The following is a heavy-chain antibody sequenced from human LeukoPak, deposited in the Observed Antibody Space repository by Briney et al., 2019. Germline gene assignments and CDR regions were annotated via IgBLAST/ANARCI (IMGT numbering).Heavy chain of an antibody. CDR1: GFIFGNYW. CDR2: INRDGSTT. D-gene: IGHD3-10*01. Sequence: GCSLRLSCAASGFIFGNYWLHSVRQDPGKGLVWVSRINRDGSTTKYADSVKGRFTVSRDNAKNTVNLQMDSVTGEETSMYYCASNKQSGESSEIHYWGQGTLVTVS. V-gene: IGHV3-74*03. J-gene: IGHJ4*02. CDR3: ASNKQSGESSEIHY.